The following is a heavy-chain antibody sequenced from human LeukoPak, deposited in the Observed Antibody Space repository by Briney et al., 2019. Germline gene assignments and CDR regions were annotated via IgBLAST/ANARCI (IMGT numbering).Heavy chain of an antibody. D-gene: IGHD2-2*01. V-gene: IGHV4-34*01. CDR3: ARGLRLPSRSAPAVPHV. CDR2: INHSGNT. CDR1: VGSFSDYY. J-gene: IGHJ6*03. Sequence: PSETLSLTCAVYVGSFSDYYWNSVPQPPGKGLEWIGEINHSGNTNYNPSLKSRVTISVDTSKKQFSLRLSAVTAADTAVYHCARGLRLPSRSAPAVPHVWAKGTTVTVS.